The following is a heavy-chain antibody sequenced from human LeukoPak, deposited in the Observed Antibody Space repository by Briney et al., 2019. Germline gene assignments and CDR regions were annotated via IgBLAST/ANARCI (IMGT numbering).Heavy chain of an antibody. Sequence: KSGGSLRLSCAASGFTFSSYSMNWVRQAAGKGLEWVPSISSSSIYIYYADSVKGRFTISRDNSKNTLYLQMNSLRAEDTAVYYCARADYDYVWGSYRQYYFDYWGQGTLVTVSS. J-gene: IGHJ4*02. CDR2: ISSSSIYI. V-gene: IGHV3-21*04. CDR3: ARADYDYVWGSYRQYYFDY. CDR1: GFTFSSYS. D-gene: IGHD3-16*02.